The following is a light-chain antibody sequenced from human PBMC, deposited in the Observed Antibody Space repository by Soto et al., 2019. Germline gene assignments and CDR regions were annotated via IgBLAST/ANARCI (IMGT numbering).Light chain of an antibody. V-gene: IGKV1-5*03. J-gene: IGKJ1*01. CDR1: ESISRW. Sequence: DNQMTQSPSPLSAYVRDRVTITCRASESISRWLAWYQQKPGKPPNLLIYKASTLGSGVPSGFSGSGSGTDFTLTISSLQPEDFATYYCQQSYSTQTFGQGTKVDI. CDR2: KAS. CDR3: QQSYSTQT.